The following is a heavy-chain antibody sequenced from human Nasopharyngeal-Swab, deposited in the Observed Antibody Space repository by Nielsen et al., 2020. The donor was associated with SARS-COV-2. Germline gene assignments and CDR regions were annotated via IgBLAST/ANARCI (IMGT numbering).Heavy chain of an antibody. Sequence: GESLKISCADSGFTFSTYGMSWVRQAPGKGREWVANIKEDGSEKYYVDSVKGRFTISRDNAKNSLYLQMNSLRAEDTAVYYCARVAVARHHDYWGQGTLVTVSS. J-gene: IGHJ4*02. CDR1: GFTFSTYG. CDR2: IKEDGSEK. CDR3: ARVAVARHHDY. V-gene: IGHV3-7*01. D-gene: IGHD1-1*01.